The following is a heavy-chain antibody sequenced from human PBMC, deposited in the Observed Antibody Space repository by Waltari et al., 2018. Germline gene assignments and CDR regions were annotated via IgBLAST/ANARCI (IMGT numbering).Heavy chain of an antibody. CDR1: GFTFSNYA. D-gene: IGHD6-6*01. CDR3: EVSSSSFGNY. Sequence: EVKLLQSGGDLVQPGGSLRLSCAASGFTFSNYAMDWVRQAPGEGLEWVSSISGSGDSVDSADSVKGRFTTPRDNSKNIMYLQMNSLRVEDTALYYCEVSSSSFGNYWGQGALVTVSS. CDR2: ISGSGDSV. V-gene: IGHV3-23*01. J-gene: IGHJ4*02.